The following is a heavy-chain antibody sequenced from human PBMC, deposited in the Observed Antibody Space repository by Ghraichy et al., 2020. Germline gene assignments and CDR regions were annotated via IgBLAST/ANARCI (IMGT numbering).Heavy chain of an antibody. V-gene: IGHV4-31*03. CDR2: IYYSGST. D-gene: IGHD5-12*01. Sequence: SETLSLTCTVSGGSISSGGYYWSWIRQHPGKGLEWIGYIYYSGSTYYNPSLKSRVTISVDPSNTHFSLKLSSVTAADTAMYYCARDGDSGYGYFDNWGQGTLVTVSS. CDR1: GGSISSGGYY. J-gene: IGHJ4*02. CDR3: ARDGDSGYGYFDN.